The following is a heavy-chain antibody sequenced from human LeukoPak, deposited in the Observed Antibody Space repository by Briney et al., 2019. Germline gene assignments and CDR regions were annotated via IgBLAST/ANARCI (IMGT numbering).Heavy chain of an antibody. CDR1: GYSISSGYY. CDR3: ARGPPILRDYYYMDV. CDR2: IYHSGST. V-gene: IGHV4-38-2*02. Sequence: SETLSLTCTVSGYSISSGYYWGWIRQPPGKGLEWIGSIYHSGSTYYNPSLKSRVTISVDTSKNQFSLKLSSVTAADTAVYYCARGPPILRDYYYMDVWGKGTTVTISS. J-gene: IGHJ6*03.